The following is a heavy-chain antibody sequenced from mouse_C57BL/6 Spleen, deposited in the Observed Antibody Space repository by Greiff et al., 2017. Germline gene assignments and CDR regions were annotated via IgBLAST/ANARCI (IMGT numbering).Heavy chain of an antibody. V-gene: IGHV1-81*01. Sequence: VQLVESGAELARPGASVKLSCKASGYTFTSYGISWVKQRTGQGLEWIGEIYPRSGNTYYNEKFKGKATLTADKSSSTAYMELRSLTSEDSAVYVCASYYDYDEDAMDYWGQGTSVTVSS. CDR3: ASYYDYDEDAMDY. D-gene: IGHD2-4*01. CDR1: GYTFTSYG. J-gene: IGHJ4*01. CDR2: IYPRSGNT.